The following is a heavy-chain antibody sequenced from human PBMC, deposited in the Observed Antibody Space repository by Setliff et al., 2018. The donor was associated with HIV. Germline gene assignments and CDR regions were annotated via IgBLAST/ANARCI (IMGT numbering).Heavy chain of an antibody. D-gene: IGHD5-12*01. CDR2: IYYSGST. J-gene: IGHJ4*02. V-gene: IGHV4-39*01. Sequence: SETLSLTCTVSGGSISSISYYWGWIRQPPGKGLEWIGSIYYSGSTYYNPSLKSRGTISVATSKNQFSLKLSSVTAADTAVYYCASYRKAERWLQLGGNFDYWGQGTLVTVSS. CDR3: ASYRKAERWLQLGGNFDY. CDR1: GGSISSISYY.